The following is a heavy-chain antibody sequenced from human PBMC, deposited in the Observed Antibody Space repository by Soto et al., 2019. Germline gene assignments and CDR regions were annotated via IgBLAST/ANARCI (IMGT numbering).Heavy chain of an antibody. V-gene: IGHV3-23*01. CDR3: AKVGVRGVPSYFSMDV. D-gene: IGHD3-10*01. Sequence: EVQLLESGGGLVQPGGSLRLSCAASGFTFSSYAMSWVRQAPGKGLEWVSAISGSGGSTYYADSVTGRFTISRDNSKNQVYLQIDRLGPEDTAGYYCAKVGVRGVPSYFSMDVWGQGTTVTVSS. CDR1: GFTFSSYA. CDR2: ISGSGGST. J-gene: IGHJ6*02.